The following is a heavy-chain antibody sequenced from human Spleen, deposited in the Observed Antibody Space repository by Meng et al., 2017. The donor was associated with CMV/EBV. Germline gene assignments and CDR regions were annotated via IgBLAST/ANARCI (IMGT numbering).Heavy chain of an antibody. CDR2: IYHSGST. J-gene: IGHJ4*02. CDR3: ASQTINSYFDY. Sequence: CTVSGGPISSGGYCWSWIRQHPGKGLEWIGYIYHSGSTYYNPSLRSRVTISVDTSKNQFSLKLSSVTAADTAVYYCASQTINSYFDYWGQGALVTVSS. V-gene: IGHV4-31*03. D-gene: IGHD4-23*01. CDR1: GGPISSGGYC.